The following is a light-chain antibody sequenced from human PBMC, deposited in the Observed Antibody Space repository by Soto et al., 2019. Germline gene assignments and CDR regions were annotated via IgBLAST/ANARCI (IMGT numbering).Light chain of an antibody. J-gene: IGLJ3*02. CDR1: KLGNKF. CDR2: EDD. Sequence: SYELTQPPSVSVSPGQTASIPCSGYKLGNKFACWYQQKPGQSPMLVIYEDDKRPSGIPERFSGSNSGNTATLTISGTPAMDEADYYCQAWDSSLRVFGGGTKLTVL. CDR3: QAWDSSLRV. V-gene: IGLV3-1*01.